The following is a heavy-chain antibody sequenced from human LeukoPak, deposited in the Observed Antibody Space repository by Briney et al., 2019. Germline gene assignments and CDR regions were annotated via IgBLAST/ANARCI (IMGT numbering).Heavy chain of an antibody. CDR2: ISSSSDYI. V-gene: IGHV3-21*01. CDR1: GFTFSSYS. Sequence: GGSLRLSCAGSGFTFSSYSFNWVRQAPGKGLEWVSSISSSSDYIDYADSVKGRFTISRDNAKKSLYLQMNSLRADDTAVYYCAKVGVIARAVGAYFDYWGQGTLVTVSS. J-gene: IGHJ4*02. D-gene: IGHD1-26*01. CDR3: AKVGVIARAVGAYFDY.